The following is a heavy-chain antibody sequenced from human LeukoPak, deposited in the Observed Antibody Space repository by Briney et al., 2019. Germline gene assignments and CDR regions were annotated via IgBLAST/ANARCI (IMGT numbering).Heavy chain of an antibody. CDR1: GGSISSGGYS. Sequence: PSQALSLTCAVSGGSISSGGYSWSWIRQPPGKGLEWIGYIYHSGSTYYNPSLKSRVTISVDRSKNQFSLKLSSVTAADTAVYYCARRIPYGDHFIFDYWGQGTLVTVSS. J-gene: IGHJ4*02. CDR2: IYHSGST. V-gene: IGHV4-30-2*01. CDR3: ARRIPYGDHFIFDY. D-gene: IGHD4-17*01.